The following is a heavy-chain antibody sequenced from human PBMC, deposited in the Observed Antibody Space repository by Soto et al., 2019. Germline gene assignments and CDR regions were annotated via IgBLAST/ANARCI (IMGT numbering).Heavy chain of an antibody. Sequence: PGGSLRLSCAASGFNFSKFAMTWVRRAPGKGLEWLAAVSGDGKSTYYADSANGRFPISRDNSRNTVSLLLTSLRVDDTALYYCCKTSSFYLDNGALLFSWGHGTLVTVSS. D-gene: IGHD2-8*01. CDR2: VSGDGKST. CDR3: CKTSSFYLDNGALLFS. V-gene: IGHV3-23*01. CDR1: GFNFSKFA. J-gene: IGHJ5*01.